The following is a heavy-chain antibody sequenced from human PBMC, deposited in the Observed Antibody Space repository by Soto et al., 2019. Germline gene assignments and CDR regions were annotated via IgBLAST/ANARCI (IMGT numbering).Heavy chain of an antibody. V-gene: IGHV1-8*01. CDR3: ARRGYSSSWYYYYYYGMDV. CDR2: MNPNSGNT. J-gene: IGHJ6*02. D-gene: IGHD6-13*01. Sequence: ASVKVSCKTSGYTFTSYDINWVRQATGQGLEWMGWMNPNSGNTGYAQKFQGRVTMTRNTPISTAYMELSSLRSEDTAVYYCARRGYSSSWYYYYYYGMDVWGQGTTVTVSS. CDR1: GYTFTSYD.